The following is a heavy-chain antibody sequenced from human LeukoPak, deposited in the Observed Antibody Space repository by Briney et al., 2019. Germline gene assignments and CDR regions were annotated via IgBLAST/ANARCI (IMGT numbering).Heavy chain of an antibody. V-gene: IGHV4-59*01. D-gene: IGHD2-2*01. Sequence: SETLSLTCTVSAGSISSNYWSWIRQPPGKGLEWIGYIYYNGSTNYNPSLKSRVTISVDTSKNHFSLRLSSVTAADTAVYYCARVFQPSYYNCGMDVWGQGTTVTVSS. J-gene: IGHJ6*02. CDR1: AGSISSNY. CDR3: ARVFQPSYYNCGMDV. CDR2: IYYNGST.